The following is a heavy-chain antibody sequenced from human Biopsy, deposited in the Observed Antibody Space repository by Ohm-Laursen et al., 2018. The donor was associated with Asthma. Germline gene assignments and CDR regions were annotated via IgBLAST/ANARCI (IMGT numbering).Heavy chain of an antibody. V-gene: IGHV3-21*01. D-gene: IGHD3-10*01. Sequence: SLRLSCAASGFTVSRDHMFWVRQAPGKGLEWVSSISGLSHYKYYSDSLRGRVTISRDNAKSSLHLQMSSLRAEDTAVYFCARDFTIGSGSPFHFWGPGTLVTVSS. CDR1: GFTVSRDH. CDR2: ISGLSHYK. CDR3: ARDFTIGSGSPFHF. J-gene: IGHJ4*01.